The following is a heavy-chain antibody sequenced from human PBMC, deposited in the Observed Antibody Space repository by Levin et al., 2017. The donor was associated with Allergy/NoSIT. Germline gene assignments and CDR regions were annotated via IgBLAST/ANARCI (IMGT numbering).Heavy chain of an antibody. V-gene: IGHV3-48*01. CDR3: VRDGYSGDYFSN. D-gene: IGHD1-26*01. J-gene: IGHJ4*02. CDR2: VSSSGNTI. CDR1: GFTFSHSS. Sequence: GESLKISCAASGFTFSHSSMNWVRQAPGKGLEWVSYVSSSGNTIYYADSVKGRFTISRDNAQNSLYLQMNSLRVDDTALYYCVRDGYSGDYFSNWGQGTLVTVSS.